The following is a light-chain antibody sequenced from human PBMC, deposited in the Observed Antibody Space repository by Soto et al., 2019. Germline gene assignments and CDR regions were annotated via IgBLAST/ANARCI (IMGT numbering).Light chain of an antibody. CDR2: DVS. CDR1: SSDVGDYNH. V-gene: IGLV2-11*01. J-gene: IGLJ1*01. CDR3: CSYAGSYIGYV. Sequence: SALTQPRSVSGSPGQSVTISCTGTSSDVGDYNHVSWYQHQPGKAPKLMIYDVSKRPSGVPDRFSGSKSGNTASLTISGLQAEDEADYYCCSYAGSYIGYVFGTGTKLTVL.